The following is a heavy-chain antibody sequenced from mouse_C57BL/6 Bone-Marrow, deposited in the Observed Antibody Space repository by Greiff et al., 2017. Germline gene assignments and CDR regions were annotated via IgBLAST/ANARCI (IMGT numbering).Heavy chain of an antibody. J-gene: IGHJ3*01. CDR1: GYTFTSYW. D-gene: IGHD1-1*01. CDR3: ARGEDYYGFAY. Sequence: VQLQQPGAELVKPGASVKLSCKASGYTFTSYWMQWVKQRPGQGLEWIGEIDPSDSYTNYNQKFKGKATLTVDTSSSTAYMQLSSLTSEDSAVYYCARGEDYYGFAYWGQGTLVTVSA. CDR2: IDPSDSYT. V-gene: IGHV1-50*01.